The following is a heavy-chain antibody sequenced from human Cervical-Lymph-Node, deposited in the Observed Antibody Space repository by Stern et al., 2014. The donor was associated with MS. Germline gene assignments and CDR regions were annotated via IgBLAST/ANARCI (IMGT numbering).Heavy chain of an antibody. Sequence: VQLVQSGAEVKKPGASVKVSCKASGYTFTSYGISWVRQAPGQGLEWMGWISGYNGNTNYAQKLQGRVTMTTDTSTSTAYMELRSLRSDDTAVYYCARFTYYYDSSGYPYGMDVWGQGTTVTVSS. V-gene: IGHV1-18*01. D-gene: IGHD3-22*01. CDR2: ISGYNGNT. CDR1: GYTFTSYG. CDR3: ARFTYYYDSSGYPYGMDV. J-gene: IGHJ6*02.